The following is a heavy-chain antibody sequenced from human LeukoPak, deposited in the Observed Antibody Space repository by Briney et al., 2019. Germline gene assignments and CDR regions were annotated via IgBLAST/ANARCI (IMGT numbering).Heavy chain of an antibody. CDR1: GGSISSSSYY. CDR3: ARDRYMGGVTFIDY. CDR2: IYYSGST. J-gene: IGHJ4*02. V-gene: IGHV4-39*07. D-gene: IGHD3-16*01. Sequence: SETLSLTCTVSGGSISSSSYYWGWIRQPPGKGLEWIGSIYYSGSTYYNPSLKSRVSISVDTSKNQFSLKLSSVTAADTAVYYCARDRYMGGVTFIDYWGQGTLVTVSS.